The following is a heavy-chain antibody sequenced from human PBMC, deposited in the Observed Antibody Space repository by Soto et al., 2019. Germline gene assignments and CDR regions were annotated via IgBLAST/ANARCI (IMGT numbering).Heavy chain of an antibody. CDR1: GFTFSSYG. Sequence: QVQLVESGGGVVQPGRSLRLSCAASGFTFSSYGMHWVRQAPGKGLEWVAVISYDGSNKYYADSVKGRFTISRDNSKNTLDLQMNSLRAEDTAVYYCAKDKGTGEDYYYGMAVWGQGTTVTVSS. D-gene: IGHD7-27*01. CDR3: AKDKGTGEDYYYGMAV. J-gene: IGHJ6*02. CDR2: ISYDGSNK. V-gene: IGHV3-30*18.